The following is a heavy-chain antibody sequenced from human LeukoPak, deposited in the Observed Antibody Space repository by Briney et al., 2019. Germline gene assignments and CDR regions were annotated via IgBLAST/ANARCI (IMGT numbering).Heavy chain of an antibody. CDR1: GFTFSSYG. J-gene: IGHJ4*02. Sequence: GGSLRLSCAASGFTFSSYGMHWVRQAPGKGLEWVALISYDGSNKAYADSVKGRFTISRDNSKNTLYVQMNSLRAEDTAVYYCAKDLYYGSGSDLDHWGQGALVTVSS. D-gene: IGHD3-10*01. V-gene: IGHV3-30*18. CDR2: ISYDGSNK. CDR3: AKDLYYGSGSDLDH.